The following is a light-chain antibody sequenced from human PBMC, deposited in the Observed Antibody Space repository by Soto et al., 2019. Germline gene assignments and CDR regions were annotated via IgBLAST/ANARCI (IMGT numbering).Light chain of an antibody. Sequence: DIQVTQSPSSLSASVGDRVTISCRASQSISGSLTWYQQKPGKAPNLLIFDASSLQSGVPSRFSGRGSGAEYTLTISSLQPEDFATYFCQHSYSNFPITFGQGTRLEIK. CDR1: QSISGS. CDR2: DAS. CDR3: QHSYSNFPIT. V-gene: IGKV1-39*01. J-gene: IGKJ5*01.